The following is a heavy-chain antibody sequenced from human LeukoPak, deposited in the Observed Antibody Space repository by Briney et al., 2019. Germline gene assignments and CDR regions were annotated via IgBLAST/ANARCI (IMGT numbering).Heavy chain of an antibody. D-gene: IGHD5-24*01. CDR1: GFTVSSNY. CDR2: IYSGGST. CDR3: ASGGGYNASGWYFDL. J-gene: IGHJ2*01. Sequence: GGSLRLSCAVSGFTVSSNYMSWVRQAPGKGLEWVSVIYSGGSTYYADSVKGRFTISRDNSKNTLYLQMNSLRAEDTAVYYCASGGGYNASGWYFDLWGRGTLVTVSS. V-gene: IGHV3-53*01.